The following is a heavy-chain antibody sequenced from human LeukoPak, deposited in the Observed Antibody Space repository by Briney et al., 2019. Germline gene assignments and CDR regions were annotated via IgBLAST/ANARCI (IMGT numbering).Heavy chain of an antibody. CDR3: TRGYDNSYYFDY. CDR1: EDTFTGYY. Sequence: GASVKVSCKASEDTFTGYYIHWVRQAPGQGLEWIGRLNPNSGDTNYAQKFQGTVTMTRDTSISTAYMELSRLRSDDTAIYFCTRGYDNSYYFDYWGQGTLVTVSS. J-gene: IGHJ4*02. D-gene: IGHD1-1*01. CDR2: LNPNSGDT. V-gene: IGHV1-2*06.